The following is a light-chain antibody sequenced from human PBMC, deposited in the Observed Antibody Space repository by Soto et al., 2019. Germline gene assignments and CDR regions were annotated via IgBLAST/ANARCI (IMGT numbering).Light chain of an antibody. Sequence: SVLTQSPGTLSLSPGERATLSCRASLNVNSYLAWYQQKPGQAPRLLIYDASNRAAGIPARFSGSGSGTDFTLTISSLEPEDFAIYYCQQRQYWPPITFGQGTRLEIK. CDR2: DAS. CDR3: QQRQYWPPIT. V-gene: IGKV3-11*01. J-gene: IGKJ5*01. CDR1: LNVNSY.